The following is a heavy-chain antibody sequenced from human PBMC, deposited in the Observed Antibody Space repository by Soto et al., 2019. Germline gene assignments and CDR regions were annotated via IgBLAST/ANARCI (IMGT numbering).Heavy chain of an antibody. CDR1: GFSVSSNY. D-gene: IGHD3-22*01. CDR2: IYSGGST. V-gene: IGHV3-53*01. Sequence: GGSLRLSCAASGFSVSSNYMSWVRQAPGKGLEWVSVIYSGGSTYYADSVKGRFTISRDNSKNTLYLQMNSLRAEDTAVYYCARAYYDSSGYYLDYWGQGTLVTVSS. CDR3: ARAYYDSSGYYLDY. J-gene: IGHJ4*02.